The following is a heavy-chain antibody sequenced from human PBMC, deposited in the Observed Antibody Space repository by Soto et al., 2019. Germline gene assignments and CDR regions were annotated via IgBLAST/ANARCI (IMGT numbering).Heavy chain of an antibody. J-gene: IGHJ4*02. CDR3: AKFGMATTKRSPPYSTHY. V-gene: IGHV3-23*01. CDR2: ISGSGGGT. D-gene: IGHD1-1*01. CDR1: GFTFSSYA. Sequence: GGSLRLSCAASGFTFSSYAMSWVRQAPGKGLEWVSSISGSGGGTYYADSVKGRFTFSRDNSKNTLYLQMNRLRAEDTAVYYCAKFGMATTKRSPPYSTHYSGQGAMVPV.